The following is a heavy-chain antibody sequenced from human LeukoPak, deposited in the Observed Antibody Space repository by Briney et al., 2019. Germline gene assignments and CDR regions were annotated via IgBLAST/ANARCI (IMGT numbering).Heavy chain of an antibody. CDR3: ARVRSVLRYFDWLLPGGWFDP. V-gene: IGHV4-34*01. D-gene: IGHD3-9*01. J-gene: IGHJ5*02. Sequence: SETLSLTCAVYGGSFSGYYWSWIRQPPGKGLEWIGEINHSGSTNYNPSLKSRVTISVDTSKNQFSLKLSPVTAADTAVYYCARVRSVLRYFDWLLPGGWFDPWGQGTLVTVSS. CDR2: INHSGST. CDR1: GGSFSGYY.